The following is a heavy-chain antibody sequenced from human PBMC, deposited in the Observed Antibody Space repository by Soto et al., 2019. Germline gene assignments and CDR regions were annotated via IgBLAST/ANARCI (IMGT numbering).Heavy chain of an antibody. J-gene: IGHJ5*02. CDR2: IYYSGST. Sequence: QLQLQESGPGLVKPSETLSITCTVSGGSISSSSYYWGWIRQPPGKGLEWIGSIYYSGSTYYNPSLKSRVTISVDTSKNQFSLKLSSVTAADTAVYYCARLAPVRNLEWLLGNWFDPWGQGTLVTVSS. D-gene: IGHD3-3*01. CDR3: ARLAPVRNLEWLLGNWFDP. CDR1: GGSISSSSYY. V-gene: IGHV4-39*01.